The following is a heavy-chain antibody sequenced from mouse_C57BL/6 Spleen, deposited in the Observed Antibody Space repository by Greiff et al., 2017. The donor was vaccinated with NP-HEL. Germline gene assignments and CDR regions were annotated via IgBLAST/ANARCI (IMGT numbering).Heavy chain of an antibody. V-gene: IGHV2-4*01. CDR2: IWSGGST. CDR3: AKSSNYGGYFDV. CDR1: GFSLTSYG. J-gene: IGHJ1*03. D-gene: IGHD2-5*01. Sequence: VKLMESGPGLVQPSQSLSITCTVSGFSLTSYGVHWVRQPPGKGLEWLGVIWSGGSTDYNAAFISRLSISKDNSKSQVFFKMNSLQADDTAIYYCAKSSNYGGYFDVWGTGTTVTVSS.